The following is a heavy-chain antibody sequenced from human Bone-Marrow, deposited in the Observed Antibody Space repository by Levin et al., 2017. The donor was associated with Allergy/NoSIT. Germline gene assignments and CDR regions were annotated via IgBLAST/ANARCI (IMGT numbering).Heavy chain of an antibody. V-gene: IGHV3-7*03. CDR3: ARYETALVLDY. CDR1: EFTFRSHW. D-gene: IGHD1-26*01. J-gene: IGHJ4*02. Sequence: HGESLKISCVSSEFTFRSHWMSWVRQAPGKGPEWVANINEDGTQEYYVDSVKGRFNISRDNAKNSLYLQMNDLRGEDTAVYYCARYETALVLDYWGQGTLVTVSS. CDR2: INEDGTQE.